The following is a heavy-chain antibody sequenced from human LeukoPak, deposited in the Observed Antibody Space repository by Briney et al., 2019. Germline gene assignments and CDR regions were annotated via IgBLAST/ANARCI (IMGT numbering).Heavy chain of an antibody. CDR2: INHSGST. V-gene: IGHV4-34*01. D-gene: IGHD3-22*01. J-gene: IGHJ1*01. Sequence: SETLSLTCAVYGGSFSGYYWSWIRQPPGKGLEWIGEINHSGSTYYNPSLKSRVTISVDTSKNQFSLKLSSVTAADTAVYYCASLSESSGYLGFQHWGQGTLVTVSS. CDR3: ASLSESSGYLGFQH. CDR1: GGSFSGYY.